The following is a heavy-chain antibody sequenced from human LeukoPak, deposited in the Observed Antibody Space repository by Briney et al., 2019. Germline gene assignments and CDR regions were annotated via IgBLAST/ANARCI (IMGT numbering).Heavy chain of an antibody. CDR2: INVEGNYI. CDR3: AKLLSTGAYYPIDF. CDR1: GFTVSRYW. D-gene: IGHD2/OR15-2a*01. J-gene: IGHJ4*02. Sequence: PGGSLRLSCAASGFTVSRYWMHWVRQAPGKGLVWVARINVEGNYIDYAESVKGRFTISRDDSKNTPYLQMNSLRADDTAVYYCAKLLSTGAYYPIDFWGQGTLVTVSS. V-gene: IGHV3-74*01.